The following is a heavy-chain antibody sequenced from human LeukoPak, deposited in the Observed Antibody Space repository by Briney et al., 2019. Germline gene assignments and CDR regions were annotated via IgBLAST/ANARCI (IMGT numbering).Heavy chain of an antibody. J-gene: IGHJ4*02. CDR3: TAGGVYSLLDH. CDR1: GDTLSELS. D-gene: IGHD5/OR15-5a*01. V-gene: IGHV1-24*01. CDR2: FDPEGGEA. Sequence: ASVKVSRKVSGDTLSELSMHWVRQAPGKGLEWMGGFDPEGGEAIYAQKFQGRLTMTEDTSTGTAYMDLRSLRSDDTAVYYCTAGGVYSLLDHWGQGTQVTVSS.